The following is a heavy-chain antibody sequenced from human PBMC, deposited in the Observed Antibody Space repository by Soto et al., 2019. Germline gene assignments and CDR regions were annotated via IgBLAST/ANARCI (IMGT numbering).Heavy chain of an antibody. Sequence: SETLSLTCTVSGGSISSYYWIWIRQPPGKGLEWIGYISYSGSTNYNPSLKCRPTISVDTSKNQFSLKLRSVSAADTAVYYCARASPCGDYALDYWGQGSLVTVSS. CDR2: ISYSGST. CDR3: ARASPCGDYALDY. J-gene: IGHJ4*02. V-gene: IGHV4-59*01. D-gene: IGHD4-17*01. CDR1: GGSISSYY.